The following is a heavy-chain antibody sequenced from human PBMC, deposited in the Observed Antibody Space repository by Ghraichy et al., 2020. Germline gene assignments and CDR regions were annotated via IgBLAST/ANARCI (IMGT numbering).Heavy chain of an antibody. V-gene: IGHV1-8*02. J-gene: IGHJ5*02. CDR1: GYTFTDYD. CDR2: MNPNSGNT. Sequence: ASVKVSCKASGYTFTDYDFNWVRQAPGQGLEWMGWMNPNSGNTGYAQKFQGRVTMTADTSISTTYMELRNLRSDDTAFYYCTRGLIRAVNSAFYPGAQGTLVTVSS. D-gene: IGHD3-10*01. CDR3: TRGLIRAVNSAFYP.